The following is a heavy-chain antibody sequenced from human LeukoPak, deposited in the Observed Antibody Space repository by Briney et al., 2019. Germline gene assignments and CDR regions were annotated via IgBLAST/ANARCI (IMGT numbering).Heavy chain of an antibody. CDR2: IYYSGST. V-gene: IGHV4-59*01. J-gene: IGHJ6*02. CDR3: ASFRPVDYYFYGVDV. Sequence: SETLSLTCTVSGGSISSYYWSWIRKPPGKGLEWIGYIYYSGSTNYNPSLKSRVTISVDTSKNQFTLKLSSVTAADTAVYYCASFRPVDYYFYGVDVWGQGTTVTVSS. CDR1: GGSISSYY.